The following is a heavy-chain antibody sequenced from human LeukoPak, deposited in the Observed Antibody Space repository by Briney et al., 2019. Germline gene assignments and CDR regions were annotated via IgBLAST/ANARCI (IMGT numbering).Heavy chain of an antibody. D-gene: IGHD5-24*01. J-gene: IGHJ4*02. CDR2: ISYDGRNK. V-gene: IGHV3-30*03. Sequence: PGGSLRLSCAASGFSFSSYGMHWVRQAPGKGLEWVAVISYDGRNKYYADSVKGRFTISRDTSKNTLYLQMNSLRAEDTAVYYCASEDGHDPDLGFDCWGQGTLVSVSS. CDR1: GFSFSSYG. CDR3: ASEDGHDPDLGFDC.